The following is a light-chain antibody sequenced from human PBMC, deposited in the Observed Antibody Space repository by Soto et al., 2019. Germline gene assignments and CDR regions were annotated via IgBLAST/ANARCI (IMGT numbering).Light chain of an antibody. V-gene: IGLV1-51*01. CDR1: SSNIGNNY. Sequence: QSLLTQPPSVSAAPGQKVTISCFGSSSNIGNNYVSWYQQLPGTAPKLLIYDNNKRPSGIPDRFSGSKSGTSATLGITGLQTGDEADYYCGTWDSSLSANWVFGGGTKLTVL. J-gene: IGLJ3*02. CDR2: DNN. CDR3: GTWDSSLSANWV.